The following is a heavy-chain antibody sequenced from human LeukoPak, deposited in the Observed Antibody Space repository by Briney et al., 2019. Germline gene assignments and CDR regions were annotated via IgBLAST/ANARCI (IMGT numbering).Heavy chain of an antibody. D-gene: IGHD3-10*01. J-gene: IGHJ5*02. V-gene: IGHV4-34*01. Sequence: SETLSLTCAVYGGSFSGYYWSWIRQPPGKGLEWIGEINHSGSTNYNPSLKSRVTISVDTSKNQFSLKLSSVTAADTAVYYCARGPRRSRVRGEGWFDPWGQGTLVTVSS. CDR3: ARGPRRSRVRGEGWFDP. CDR2: INHSGST. CDR1: GGSFSGYY.